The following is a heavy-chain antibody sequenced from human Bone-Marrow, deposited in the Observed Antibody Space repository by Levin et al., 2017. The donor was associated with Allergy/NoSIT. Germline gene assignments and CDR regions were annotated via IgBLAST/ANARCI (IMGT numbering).Heavy chain of an antibody. CDR1: GGSISSSSYY. J-gene: IGHJ3*02. Sequence: PSETLSLTCTVSGGSISSSSYYWGWIRQPPGKGLEWIGSIYYSGSTYYNPSLKSRVTISVDTSKNQFSLKLSSVTAADTAVYYCARPGTRGHDAFDIWGQGTMVTVSS. CDR3: ARPGTRGHDAFDI. V-gene: IGHV4-39*07. CDR2: IYYSGST. D-gene: IGHD3-10*01.